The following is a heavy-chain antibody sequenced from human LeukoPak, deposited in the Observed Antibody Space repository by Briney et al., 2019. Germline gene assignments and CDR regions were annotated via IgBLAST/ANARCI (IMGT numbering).Heavy chain of an antibody. CDR3: AKEDCGGGCYGGVDY. Sequence: GGSLRLSCAASGFIFSSYAMSWVRQAPGKGLEWVSSIDSRGRNMYYADSVKGRFTISRDNSKNTLYLQMNSLRAEDTAAYYCAKEDCGGGCYGGVDYWGQGTLVTVSS. J-gene: IGHJ4*02. CDR2: IDSRGRNM. V-gene: IGHV3-23*01. D-gene: IGHD2-21*01. CDR1: GFIFSSYA.